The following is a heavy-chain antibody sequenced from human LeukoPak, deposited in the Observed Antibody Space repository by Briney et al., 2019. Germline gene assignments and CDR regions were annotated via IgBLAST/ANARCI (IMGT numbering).Heavy chain of an antibody. D-gene: IGHD5-18*01. V-gene: IGHV1-2*02. CDR1: GYTFTGYY. Sequence: ASVKVSCKASGYTFTGYYMHWVRQAPGQGLEWMGWINPNSGGTNYAQKFQGRVTVTRDTSISTAYMELSRLRSDDTAVYYCARGDTALVHFDYWGQGTLVTVSS. CDR3: ARGDTALVHFDY. J-gene: IGHJ4*02. CDR2: INPNSGGT.